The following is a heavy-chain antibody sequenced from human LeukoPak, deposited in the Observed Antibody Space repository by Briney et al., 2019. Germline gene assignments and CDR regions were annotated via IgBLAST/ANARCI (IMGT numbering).Heavy chain of an antibody. CDR3: GRGQLLWFGEAQTYKWFDP. CDR1: GGSISSYY. Sequence: SETLSLTCTVSGGSISSYYWSWIRQPPGKGLEWLGYIYYSGSTNYNPSLKSRVTISVDTSKDQFSLKLISVTPADRAVYYCGRGQLLWFGEAQTYKWFDPWGQGTLVTVS. CDR2: IYYSGST. V-gene: IGHV4-59*01. D-gene: IGHD3-10*01. J-gene: IGHJ5*02.